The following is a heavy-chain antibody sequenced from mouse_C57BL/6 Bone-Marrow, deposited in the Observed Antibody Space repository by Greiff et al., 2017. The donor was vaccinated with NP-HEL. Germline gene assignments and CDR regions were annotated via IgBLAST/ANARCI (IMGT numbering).Heavy chain of an antibody. D-gene: IGHD1-1*01. V-gene: IGHV1-19*01. Sequence: EVQLQQSGPVLVKPGASVKMSCKASGYTFTDYYMNWVKQSHGKSLEWIGVINPYNGGTSYNQKFKGKATLTVDKSSSTAYMELNSLTSEDSAVYYGARYYYCSFDYWGQGTTLTVSS. J-gene: IGHJ2*01. CDR2: INPYNGGT. CDR1: GYTFTDYY. CDR3: ARYYYCSFDY.